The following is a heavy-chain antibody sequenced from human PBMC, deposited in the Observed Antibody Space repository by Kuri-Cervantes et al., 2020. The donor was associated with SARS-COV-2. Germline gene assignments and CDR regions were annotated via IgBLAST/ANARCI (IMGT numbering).Heavy chain of an antibody. CDR1: GFTFSSYA. CDR3: ARNSGYSSGWFYYYYYMDV. D-gene: IGHD6-19*01. Sequence: GESLKISCAASGFTFSSYAMSWVRQAPGKGLEWVSAISGSGGSTYYADSVKGRFTISRDNSKNTLYLQMNSLRAEDTAVYYCARNSGYSSGWFYYYYYMDVWGKGTTVTVSS. J-gene: IGHJ6*03. CDR2: ISGSGGST. V-gene: IGHV3-23*01.